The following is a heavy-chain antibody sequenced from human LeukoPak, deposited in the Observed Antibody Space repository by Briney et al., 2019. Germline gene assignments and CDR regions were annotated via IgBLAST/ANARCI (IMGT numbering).Heavy chain of an antibody. Sequence: SETLSLTCAVYGGSFSGYYWSWIRQPPGKGLEWIGEINHSGSTNYNPSLKSRVTISVDTSKNQFSPKLSSVTAADTAVYYCARGGGSGRLLGYFDLWGRGTLVTVSS. D-gene: IGHD6-19*01. CDR2: INHSGST. J-gene: IGHJ2*01. CDR3: ARGGGSGRLLGYFDL. V-gene: IGHV4-34*01. CDR1: GGSFSGYY.